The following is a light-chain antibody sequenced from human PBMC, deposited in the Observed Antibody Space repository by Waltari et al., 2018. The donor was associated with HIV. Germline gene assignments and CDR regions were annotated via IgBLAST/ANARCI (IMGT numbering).Light chain of an antibody. J-gene: IGLJ2*01. CDR1: SSTIGVNY. CDR2: DNN. Sequence: QSVLTQPPSLSAAPGQQVSITCPGSSSTIGVNYVSWYQQFPSTAPKLLIYDNNERPSGIPDRFSGSKSGTSATLDITGLRTGDEADYYCVSWDSSLRGVLFGGGTKLTVL. V-gene: IGLV1-51*01. CDR3: VSWDSSLRGVL.